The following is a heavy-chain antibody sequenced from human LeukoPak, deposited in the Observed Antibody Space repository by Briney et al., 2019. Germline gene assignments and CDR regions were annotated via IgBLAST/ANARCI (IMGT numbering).Heavy chain of an antibody. D-gene: IGHD6-6*01. CDR3: ARLIADRTIYDY. Sequence: GGSLRLSCAASGFTFNSYWMSWVRQAPGKGLGWAASIKQDGSEKYYVDSVKGRFTISRDNAKNSLYLQMNSLRAEDTAVYYCARLIADRTIYDYWGQGTLVTVSS. CDR1: GFTFNSYW. J-gene: IGHJ4*02. V-gene: IGHV3-7*01. CDR2: IKQDGSEK.